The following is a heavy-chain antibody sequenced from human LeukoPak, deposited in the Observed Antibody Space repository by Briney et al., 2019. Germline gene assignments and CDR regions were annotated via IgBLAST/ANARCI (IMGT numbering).Heavy chain of an antibody. Sequence: PGGSLRLSCAASGFTFDDYAMHWVRQAPGKGLEWVSGISWNSGSIGYADSVKGRFTISRDNAKNSLYLQMNSLRAEDTALYYCAKDFDGGFGELGSPGDYWGQGTLVTVSS. J-gene: IGHJ4*02. CDR2: ISWNSGSI. V-gene: IGHV3-9*01. CDR3: AKDFDGGFGELGSPGDY. CDR1: GFTFDDYA. D-gene: IGHD3-10*01.